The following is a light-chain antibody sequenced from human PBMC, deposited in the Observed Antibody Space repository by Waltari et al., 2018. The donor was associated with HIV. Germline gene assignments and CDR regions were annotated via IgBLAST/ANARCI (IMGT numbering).Light chain of an antibody. CDR3: QHYNSYTALT. CDR1: ENINTF. Sequence: DIQVTQSPSSLSASVGDRVTIICRTSENINTFLNWFQQKPGKIPRLLIYKASTLVSGVPSRFSGDGSGTEFTLTISSLQPEDFATYFCQHYNSYTALTFGGGTMVEIK. CDR2: KAS. V-gene: IGKV1-5*03. J-gene: IGKJ4*01.